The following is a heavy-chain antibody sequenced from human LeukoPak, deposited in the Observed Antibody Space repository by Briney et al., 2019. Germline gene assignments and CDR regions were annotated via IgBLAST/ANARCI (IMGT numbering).Heavy chain of an antibody. J-gene: IGHJ4*02. CDR3: AMPLTAMVNHVDY. Sequence: GGSLRLSCAASGLIVTSNYMNWVRQAPEKGLEWVSTFFDGGDTYYGDSVKGRFTISRDHANNALYLQMNSLRAEDTAVYYCAMPLTAMVNHVDYWGQGTLVTVPS. CDR2: FFDGGDT. CDR1: GLIVTSNY. V-gene: IGHV3-53*01. D-gene: IGHD5-18*01.